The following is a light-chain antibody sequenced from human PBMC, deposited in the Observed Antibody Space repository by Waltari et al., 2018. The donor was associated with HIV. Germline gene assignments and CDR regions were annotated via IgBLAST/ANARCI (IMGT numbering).Light chain of an antibody. CDR3: QQYNKWPWT. CDR2: DAS. CDR1: QSANRN. J-gene: IGKJ1*01. Sequence: EIVITHPLDTLSVSSWARVTLPCRASQSANRNLAWYQQRPGQAPTLLISDASARATGVPARFSCSGSGTEFTLTITSLQSEDFAVYFCQQYNKWPWTFGQGTKVEI. V-gene: IGKV3-15*01.